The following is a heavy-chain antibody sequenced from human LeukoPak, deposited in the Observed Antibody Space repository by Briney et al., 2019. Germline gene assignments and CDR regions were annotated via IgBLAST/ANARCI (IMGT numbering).Heavy chain of an antibody. CDR1: GGSFSGYY. J-gene: IGHJ4*02. CDR3: ARGQYYYDSSGYFFY. D-gene: IGHD3-22*01. Sequence: SETLSLTCAVYGGSFSGYYWSWIRQPPGKGLEWIGEINHSGSTNYNPSLKSRVTISVDTSRNQFSLKLSSVTAADTAVYYCARGQYYYDSSGYFFYWGQGTLVTVSS. CDR2: INHSGST. V-gene: IGHV4-34*01.